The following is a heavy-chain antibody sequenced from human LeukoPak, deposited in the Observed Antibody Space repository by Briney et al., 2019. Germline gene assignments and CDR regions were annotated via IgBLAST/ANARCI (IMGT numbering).Heavy chain of an antibody. CDR3: AREHSYYYDSSGLKGGDYFDY. Sequence: GGSLRLSCAASGFTFSSYAMHWVRQAPGKGLEWVAVISYDGSNKYYADSVKGRFTISRDNSKNTLYLQMNSLRAEDTAVYYCAREHSYYYDSSGLKGGDYFDYWGQGTLATVSS. D-gene: IGHD3-22*01. CDR1: GFTFSSYA. V-gene: IGHV3-30*04. J-gene: IGHJ4*02. CDR2: ISYDGSNK.